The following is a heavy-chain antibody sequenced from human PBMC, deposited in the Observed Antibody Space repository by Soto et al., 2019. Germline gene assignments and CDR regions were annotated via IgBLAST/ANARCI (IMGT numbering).Heavy chain of an antibody. D-gene: IGHD6-13*01. Sequence: ASVKVSCKASGYTFTSYGISWVRQAPGQGLEWMGWVSAYNGNTNYAQKLQGRVTMTTDTSTSTAYMELRSLRSDDTAVYYCARILGSIWYVSRENFDYWGQGTLVTVSS. CDR1: GYTFTSYG. CDR2: VSAYNGNT. V-gene: IGHV1-18*01. J-gene: IGHJ4*02. CDR3: ARILGSIWYVSRENFDY.